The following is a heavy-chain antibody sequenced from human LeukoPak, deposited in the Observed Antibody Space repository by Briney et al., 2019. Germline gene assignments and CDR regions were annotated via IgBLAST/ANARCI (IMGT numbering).Heavy chain of an antibody. J-gene: IGHJ4*02. Sequence: SVKVSCKASGYTFTSYGISWVRQAPGQGLEWMGWISAYNGNTNYAQKLQGRVTMTTDTSTSTAYMELRSLRSEDTAVYYCATKKGYCSAGSCYSCDYWGQGTLVTVSS. D-gene: IGHD2-15*01. CDR3: ATKKGYCSAGSCYSCDY. CDR2: ISAYNGNT. V-gene: IGHV1-18*01. CDR1: GYTFTSYG.